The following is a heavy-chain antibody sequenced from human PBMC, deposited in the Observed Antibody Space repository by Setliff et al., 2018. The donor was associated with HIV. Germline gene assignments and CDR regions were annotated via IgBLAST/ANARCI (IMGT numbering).Heavy chain of an antibody. D-gene: IGHD2-21*02. CDR2: INPKSGAT. CDR1: GYRFTDFY. CDR3: ATDPDGGNSDG. V-gene: IGHV1-2*02. J-gene: IGHJ4*02. Sequence: ASVKVSCKTFGYRFTDFYVNWVRQAPGQGLEWMGWINPKSGATKNAQKFQGRVTMTRDTSIRTAYMELSSLRSEDTAVYYCATDPDGGNSDGWGQGTLVTVSS.